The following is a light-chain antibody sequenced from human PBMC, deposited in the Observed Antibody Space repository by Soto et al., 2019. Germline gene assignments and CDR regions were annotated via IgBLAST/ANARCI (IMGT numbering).Light chain of an antibody. CDR1: QDITKW. J-gene: IGKJ1*01. V-gene: IGKV1-5*01. CDR2: DAS. Sequence: DSQMTQSPSTLTASVGDRVTITCRASQDITKWLAWYQQKPGNGPKVLIYDASILENGVPSRFSGSGSGTEFSLTISGLQPDDFATYYCQQYKSDSRTFGQGTKVDIK. CDR3: QQYKSDSRT.